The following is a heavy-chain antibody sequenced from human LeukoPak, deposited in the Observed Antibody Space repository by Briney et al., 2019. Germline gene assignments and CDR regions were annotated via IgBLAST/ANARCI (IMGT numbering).Heavy chain of an antibody. CDR1: GGSISSSSYY. V-gene: IGHV4-39*07. CDR3: AREGDYYYYMDV. CDR2: IYHSGST. Sequence: SETLSLTCTVSGGSISSSSYYWGWIRQPPGKGLEWIGSIYHSGSTYYNPSLKSRVTISVDTSKNQFSLKLSSVTAADTAVYYCAREGDYYYYMDVWGKGTTVTVSS. J-gene: IGHJ6*03.